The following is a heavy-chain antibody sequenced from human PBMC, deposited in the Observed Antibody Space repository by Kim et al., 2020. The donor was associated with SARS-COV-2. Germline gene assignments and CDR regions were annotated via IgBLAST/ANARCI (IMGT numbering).Heavy chain of an antibody. J-gene: IGHJ6*02. CDR1: GGSFSGYY. CDR2: INHSGST. V-gene: IGHV4-34*01. CDR3: ARGGAIRYCSGGSCYSGGIYYYYGMDV. Sequence: SETLSLTCAVYGGSFSGYYWSWIRQPPGKGLEWIGEINHSGSTNYNPSLKSRVTISVDTSKNQFSLKLSSVTAADTAVYYCARGGAIRYCSGGSCYSGGIYYYYGMDVWGQGTTVTVSS. D-gene: IGHD2-15*01.